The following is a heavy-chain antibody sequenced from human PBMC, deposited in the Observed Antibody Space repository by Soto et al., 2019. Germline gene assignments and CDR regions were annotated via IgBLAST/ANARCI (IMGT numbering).Heavy chain of an antibody. V-gene: IGHV3-23*01. CDR1: GFTFSSYA. D-gene: IGHD3-10*01. J-gene: IGHJ5*02. CDR2: ISGSGGST. Sequence: GGSLRPSCAASGFTFSSYAMSWVRQAPGKGLEWVSAISGSGGSTYYADSVKGRFTISRDNSKNTLYLRMNSLRAEDTAVYYCAKGQRGSWFDPWGQGTLVTVSS. CDR3: AKGQRGSWFDP.